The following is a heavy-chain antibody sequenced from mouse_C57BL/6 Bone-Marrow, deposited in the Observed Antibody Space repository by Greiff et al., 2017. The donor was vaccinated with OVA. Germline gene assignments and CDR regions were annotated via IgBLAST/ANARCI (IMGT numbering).Heavy chain of an antibody. Sequence: QVQLQQPGTELVKPGASVKLSCTASGYTFTSYWMHWVKQRPGQGLEWIGNINPSNGGTNYNDKFKSKATLTVDKSSSTAYMQLSSLTSEDSAVYFCARSPITTGAMDYWGQGTSVTVSS. CDR3: ARSPITTGAMDY. CDR1: GYTFTSYW. D-gene: IGHD1-1*01. J-gene: IGHJ4*01. V-gene: IGHV1-53*01. CDR2: INPSNGGT.